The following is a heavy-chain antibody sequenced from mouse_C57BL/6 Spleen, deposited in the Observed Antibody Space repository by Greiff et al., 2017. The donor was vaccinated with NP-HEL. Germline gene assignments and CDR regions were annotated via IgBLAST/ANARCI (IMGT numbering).Heavy chain of an antibody. J-gene: IGHJ4*01. CDR3: AKTTVVATRVVDYAMDY. CDR1: GYTFTSYW. Sequence: QVQLQQPGAELAKPGASVKLSCKASGYTFTSYWMHWVKQRPGRGLEWIGRIDPNSGGTKYNEKFKSKATLTVDKPSSTAYMQLSSLTSEDSAVYYCAKTTVVATRVVDYAMDYWGQGTSVTVSS. D-gene: IGHD1-1*01. CDR2: IDPNSGGT. V-gene: IGHV1-72*01.